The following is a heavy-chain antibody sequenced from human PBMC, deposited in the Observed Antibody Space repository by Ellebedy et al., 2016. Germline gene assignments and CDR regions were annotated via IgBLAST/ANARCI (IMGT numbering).Heavy chain of an antibody. V-gene: IGHV4-39*07. CDR2: IYYSGST. D-gene: IGHD6-6*01. J-gene: IGHJ3*02. CDR3: VRRVATRPIYAFDI. Sequence: SETLSLTXTVSGGSISSSSYYWGWIRQPPGKGLEWIGSIYYSGSTYYNPSLKSRVTISVDTSKNQFSLKLSSVTDADTAIYFCVRRVATRPIYAFDIWGQGTMVTVSS. CDR1: GGSISSSSYY.